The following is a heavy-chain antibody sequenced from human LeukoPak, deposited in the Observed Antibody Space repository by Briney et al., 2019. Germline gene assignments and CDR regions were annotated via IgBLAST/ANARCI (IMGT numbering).Heavy chain of an antibody. J-gene: IGHJ4*02. CDR3: AREDYDFWSGYGLDY. CDR1: GGSLISYY. D-gene: IGHD3-3*01. Sequence: PSEALSLTCTVSGGSLISYYWSWIRQPAGKGLEWIGRVYNSGSTNYNPSLKSRVTISVDTSKNQFSLKLSSVTAADTAVYYCAREDYDFWSGYGLDYWGQGTLVTVSS. V-gene: IGHV4-4*07. CDR2: VYNSGST.